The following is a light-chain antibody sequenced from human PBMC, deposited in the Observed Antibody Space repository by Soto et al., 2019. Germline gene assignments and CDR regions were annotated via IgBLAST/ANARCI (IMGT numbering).Light chain of an antibody. CDR3: QQYGSSPPIT. CDR2: AAS. Sequence: DIVLTQSPGTLSLSPCERATLSCRASQIVINNYLAWYQQKPGQAPRLLIYAASSRATGIPDRFSGSGSGTDFTLTISRLEPEDFAVYYCQQYGSSPPITFGQGTRLEI. J-gene: IGKJ5*01. CDR1: QIVINNY. V-gene: IGKV3-20*01.